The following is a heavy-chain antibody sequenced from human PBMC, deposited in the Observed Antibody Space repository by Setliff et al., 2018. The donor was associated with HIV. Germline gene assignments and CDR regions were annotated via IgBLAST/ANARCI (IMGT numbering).Heavy chain of an antibody. V-gene: IGHV1-24*01. Sequence: ASVKVFCKVSGYTLAELSIHWVRQAPGKGLEWMGGFDPEDVETVYAQKFQGRVTMTEDTSTDTAYMELSSLRSEDTAVYYCATVRRYYYDSSGQEYFQHWGQGTLVTVS. D-gene: IGHD3-22*01. CDR1: GYTLAELS. CDR2: FDPEDVET. CDR3: ATVRRYYYDSSGQEYFQH. J-gene: IGHJ1*01.